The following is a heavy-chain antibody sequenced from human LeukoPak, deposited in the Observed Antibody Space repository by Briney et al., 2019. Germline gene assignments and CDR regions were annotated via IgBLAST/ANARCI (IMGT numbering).Heavy chain of an antibody. V-gene: IGHV3-15*01. D-gene: IGHD3-3*02. J-gene: IGHJ6*02. Sequence: PGGSLRLSCAASGFTLSSVWMSWVRQAPGKGLEWVGRIKSKTDGETTDYAAHVEARFIISRDESKNMLFLQVNRLKTEDTAVYFCKSPAFLGESPYGLDVWGQGTTVTVS. CDR2: IKSKTDGETT. CDR3: KSPAFLGESPYGLDV. CDR1: GFTLSSVW.